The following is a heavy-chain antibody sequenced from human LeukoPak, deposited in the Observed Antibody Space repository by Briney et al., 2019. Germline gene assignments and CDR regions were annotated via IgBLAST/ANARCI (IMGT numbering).Heavy chain of an antibody. CDR3: ARGLIGSGWFDP. Sequence: ASVKVSCKASGYTFTSYSMHWVRQAPGQGLEWMGIINPSGGSTSYAQKFQGRVTMTRDMSTSTVYMELSSLRSEDTAVCYCARGLIGSGWFDPWGQGTLVTVSS. J-gene: IGHJ5*02. CDR2: INPSGGST. D-gene: IGHD6-25*01. CDR1: GYTFTSYS. V-gene: IGHV1-46*01.